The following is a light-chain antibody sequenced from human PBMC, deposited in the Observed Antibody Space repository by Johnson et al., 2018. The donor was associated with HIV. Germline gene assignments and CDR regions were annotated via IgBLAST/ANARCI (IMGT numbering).Light chain of an antibody. CDR3: GTWGGV. CDR1: RSNIGNNY. J-gene: IGLJ1*01. CDR2: DND. V-gene: IGLV1-51*01. Sequence: QSVLTQPPSVSAAPGQKVTISCSGSRSNIGNNYVSWYQQLPGTAPKLLIYDNDQRPSGIPDRFSGSKSGTSATLGITGLQTGDEADYYCGTWGGVFGTGTKVTVL.